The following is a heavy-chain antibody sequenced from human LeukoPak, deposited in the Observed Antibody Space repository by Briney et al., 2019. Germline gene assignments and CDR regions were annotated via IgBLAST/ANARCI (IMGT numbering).Heavy chain of an antibody. Sequence: GGSLRLSCAASGFTFSSFDMHWVRQPTGQGLEWVSTIGTASDTYYPGSVEGRFTISRDNAKNSLYLQMNSLTAGDTAVYYCARGPPRGKYYYMDVWGKGTTVTVSS. V-gene: IGHV3-13*01. J-gene: IGHJ6*03. CDR3: ARGPPRGKYYYMDV. CDR2: IGTASDT. D-gene: IGHD1-1*01. CDR1: GFTFSSFD.